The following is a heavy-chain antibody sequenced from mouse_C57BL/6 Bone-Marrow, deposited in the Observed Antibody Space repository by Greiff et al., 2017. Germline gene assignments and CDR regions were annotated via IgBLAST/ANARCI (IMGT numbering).Heavy chain of an antibody. J-gene: IGHJ1*03. V-gene: IGHV5-17*01. Sequence: EVKLMESGGGLVKPGGSLKLSCAASGFTFSDYGMHWVRQAPEKGLEWVAYISSGSSTIYYADTVKGRFTISRDNATNTLFLQMTSLRSEDTAMYYCARSYQQSFYGYFDVWGTGTTVTVSS. D-gene: IGHD2-12*01. CDR3: ARSYQQSFYGYFDV. CDR1: GFTFSDYG. CDR2: ISSGSSTI.